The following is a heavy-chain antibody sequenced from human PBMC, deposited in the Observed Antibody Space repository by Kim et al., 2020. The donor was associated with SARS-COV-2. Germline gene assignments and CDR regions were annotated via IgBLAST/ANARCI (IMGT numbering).Heavy chain of an antibody. V-gene: IGHV3-30*04. CDR3: ARVNLRGVIIDYYYYGMDV. CDR2: ISYDGSNK. D-gene: IGHD3-10*01. J-gene: IGHJ6*02. CDR1: GFTFSSYA. Sequence: GGSLRLSCAASGFTFSSYAMHWVRQAPGKGLEWVAVISYDGSNKYYADSVKGRFTISRDNSKNTLYLQMNSLRAEDTAVYYCARVNLRGVIIDYYYYGMDVWGQGTTVTVSS.